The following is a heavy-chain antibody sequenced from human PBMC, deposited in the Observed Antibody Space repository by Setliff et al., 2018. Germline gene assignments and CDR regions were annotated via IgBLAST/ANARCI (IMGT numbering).Heavy chain of an antibody. J-gene: IGHJ4*02. V-gene: IGHV3-23*01. Sequence: PGGSLRLSCEASGFTFSSYTMSWVRQAPGKGLEWVSVISGSGDNTYYADSVKGRFTISRDNSKNTLYLQMNSLRAEDTAVYYCARNTDLRNGFDYWGQGTLVTVSS. CDR1: GFTFSSYT. CDR3: ARNTDLRNGFDY. CDR2: ISGSGDNT. D-gene: IGHD5-18*01.